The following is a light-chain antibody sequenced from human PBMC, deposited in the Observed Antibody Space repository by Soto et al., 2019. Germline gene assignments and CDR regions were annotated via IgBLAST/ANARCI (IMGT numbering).Light chain of an antibody. CDR3: AAWDDSLSGWV. V-gene: IGLV1-47*01. Sequence: QSVLTQPPSASETPGQRVTISCSGSSSNIGSNYVYWYQQLPGTAPKLLIYTNHRRPSGVPDRFSGSKSGTSASLAISGLRSEDEADYYCAAWDDSLSGWVFGGGTKLTVL. CDR2: TNH. CDR1: SSNIGSNY. J-gene: IGLJ3*02.